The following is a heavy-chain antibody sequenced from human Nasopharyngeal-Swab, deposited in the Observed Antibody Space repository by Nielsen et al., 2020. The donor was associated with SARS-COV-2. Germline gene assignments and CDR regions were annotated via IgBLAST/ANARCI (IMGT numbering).Heavy chain of an antibody. Sequence: GESLKISCAASGFTFSDFYMSWIRQAPGKGLEWVSYISSSGYTIYYADSVKGRFTISRDNAKNSLYLQMNSLRSEDTAVYYCARDRYYDILTGYAYYYYGMDVWGQGTTVTVSS. CDR2: ISSSGYTI. CDR1: GFTFSDFY. D-gene: IGHD3-9*01. CDR3: ARDRYYDILTGYAYYYYGMDV. J-gene: IGHJ6*02. V-gene: IGHV3-11*01.